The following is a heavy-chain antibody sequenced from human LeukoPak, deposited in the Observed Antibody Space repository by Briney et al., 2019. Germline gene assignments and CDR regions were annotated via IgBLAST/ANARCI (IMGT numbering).Heavy chain of an antibody. V-gene: IGHV3-30*03. CDR1: GFTFSTYG. CDR3: ATYGPGAFDI. D-gene: IGHD3-16*01. CDR2: ISYDGSRK. J-gene: IGHJ3*02. Sequence: GGSLRLSCAASGFTFSTYGMHWVRQPPGKGLEWVATISYDGSRKYYADSVKGRFTTSRDNSENTLYLQMDSLRAEDTAVFYCATYGPGAFDIWGQGTMVSVSS.